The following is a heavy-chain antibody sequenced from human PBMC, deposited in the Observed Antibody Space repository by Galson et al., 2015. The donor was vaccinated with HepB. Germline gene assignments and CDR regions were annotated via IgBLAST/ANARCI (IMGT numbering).Heavy chain of an antibody. D-gene: IGHD3-22*01. V-gene: IGHV1-8*01. CDR1: GYTFTSYD. Sequence: SVKVSCKASGYTFTSYDINWVRQATGQGLEWMGWMNPNSGNTGYAQKFQGRVTMTRNTSISTAYMELSSLRSEDTAVYYCARGSGWLPTMIVVVLAFDIWGQGTMVTVSS. CDR2: MNPNSGNT. J-gene: IGHJ3*02. CDR3: ARGSGWLPTMIVVVLAFDI.